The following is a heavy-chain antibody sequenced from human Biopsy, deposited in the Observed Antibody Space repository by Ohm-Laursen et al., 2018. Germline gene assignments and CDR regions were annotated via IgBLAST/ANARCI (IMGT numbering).Heavy chain of an antibody. Sequence: SDTLSLTCTVSGVSVSSGSFYWTWIRQPPGQGLEYIGYIYDRGSTAYYNPSLDSRVTMSVDMPKHQFSLNLTSVTPADTAIYYCARDRGYYSDRTVPGYFDLWGRGTRVTVSS. CDR3: ARDRGYYSDRTVPGYFDL. J-gene: IGHJ2*01. V-gene: IGHV4-61*01. CDR1: GVSVSSGSFY. CDR2: IYDRGSTA. D-gene: IGHD3-22*01.